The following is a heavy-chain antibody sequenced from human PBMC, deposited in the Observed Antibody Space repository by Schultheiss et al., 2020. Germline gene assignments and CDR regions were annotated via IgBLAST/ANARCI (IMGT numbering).Heavy chain of an antibody. CDR1: GGSISSYY. J-gene: IGHJ6*02. Sequence: SETLSLTCTVSGGSISSYYWGWIRQPPGKGLEWIGYIYYSGSTYYNPSLKSRVTISVDTSKNQFSLKLSSVTAADTAVYYCARDTYGDLEDYGMDVWGQGTTVTVSS. CDR3: ARDTYGDLEDYGMDV. D-gene: IGHD4-17*01. CDR2: IYYSGST. V-gene: IGHV4-59*12.